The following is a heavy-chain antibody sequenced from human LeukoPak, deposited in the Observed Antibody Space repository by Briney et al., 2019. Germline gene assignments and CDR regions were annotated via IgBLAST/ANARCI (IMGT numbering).Heavy chain of an antibody. D-gene: IGHD6-13*01. Sequence: PGGSLRLSCAASGFTFGSYGMNWVRQAPGKGLEWVSVISGSGDKSYYTDSVKGRFTVSRDNSKNTLYLQMNSLRAEDTAVYYCASQQLVRDYFDYWGQGTLVTVSS. CDR2: ISGSGDKS. J-gene: IGHJ4*02. CDR3: ASQQLVRDYFDY. CDR1: GFTFGSYG. V-gene: IGHV3-23*01.